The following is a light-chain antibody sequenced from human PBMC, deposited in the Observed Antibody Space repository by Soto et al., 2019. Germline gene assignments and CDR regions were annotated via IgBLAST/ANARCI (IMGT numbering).Light chain of an antibody. J-gene: IGKJ2*01. CDR2: GAS. V-gene: IGKV3-20*01. Sequence: EIVLTQSPGTLSLSPGERATLSCRASQSFSSSYLAWYQQKPGQAPRLLMYGASNRATGIPDRFSGSGSGTDFTLTISRLEPEDFAVYYCQQYTNSPPYTFGHGTKLEIK. CDR3: QQYTNSPPYT. CDR1: QSFSSSY.